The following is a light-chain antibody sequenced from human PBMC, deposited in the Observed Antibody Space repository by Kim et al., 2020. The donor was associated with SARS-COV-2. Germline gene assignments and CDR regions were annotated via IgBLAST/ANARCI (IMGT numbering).Light chain of an antibody. V-gene: IGLV3-25*03. CDR3: QSADNSGTYRV. J-gene: IGLJ3*02. Sequence: SYELTQPPSLSVSPGETARITCSGDTLPNQFAHWYQQKPGQAPITVIYKDTKRPSGIPERFSGSSSGTTVTLTISGVQAGDEADYYCQSADNSGTYRVFGGGTQLTVL. CDR1: TLPNQF. CDR2: KDT.